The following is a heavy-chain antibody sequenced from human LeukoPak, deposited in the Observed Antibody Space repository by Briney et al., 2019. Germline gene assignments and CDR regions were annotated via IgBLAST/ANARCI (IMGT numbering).Heavy chain of an antibody. Sequence: PSETLSLTCTVSGGSISSYYWSWIRQPPGKGLEWIGYIYYSGSTNYNPSLKSRVTISADTSKNQFSLKLSSVTAADTAVYYCATCELPDYYYYMDVWGKGTTVTVYS. CDR2: IYYSGST. CDR1: GGSISSYY. D-gene: IGHD4/OR15-4a*01. CDR3: ATCELPDYYYYMDV. V-gene: IGHV4-59*01. J-gene: IGHJ6*03.